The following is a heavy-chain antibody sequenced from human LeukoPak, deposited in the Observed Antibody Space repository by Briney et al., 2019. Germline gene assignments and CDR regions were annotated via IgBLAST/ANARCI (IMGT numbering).Heavy chain of an antibody. J-gene: IGHJ4*02. CDR3: TRSPYSSSWTFEY. V-gene: IGHV3-74*01. D-gene: IGHD6-13*01. CDR2: VNSDGSRT. Sequence: GGSLRLSCAASGFTFSGYWIHWVRQAPVKGLEWGSRVNSDGSRTDYADSVKGRFTISRDNAKNTLFLHMHSLRPEDTAVYYCTRSPYSSSWTFEYWGQGTLVSVLS. CDR1: GFTFSGYW.